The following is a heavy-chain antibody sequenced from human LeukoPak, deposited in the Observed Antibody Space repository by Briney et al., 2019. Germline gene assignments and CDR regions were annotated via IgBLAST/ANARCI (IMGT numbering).Heavy chain of an antibody. CDR3: ATDPRYSYANAH. V-gene: IGHV1-69*05. J-gene: IGHJ4*02. CDR1: AGTFSSYA. Sequence: SVKVSCKASAGTFSSYAISWVRQAPGQGLEWMGRIIPIFGTANYAQKSQGRVTITTDESTSTAYMELSSLRSEDAAVYYCATDPRYSYANAHWGQGTLVTVSS. CDR2: IIPIFGTA. D-gene: IGHD5-18*01.